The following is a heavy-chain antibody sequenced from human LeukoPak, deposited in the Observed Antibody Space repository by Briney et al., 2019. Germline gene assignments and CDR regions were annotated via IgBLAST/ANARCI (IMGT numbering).Heavy chain of an antibody. CDR3: ARQLSYCTNGVCYPDY. D-gene: IGHD2-8*01. Sequence: SQTLSLTCTVSGASISSGDYYWSWIRQPPGKGLEWIGYIYHSGSTYYNPSLKSRVTISVDRSKNQFSLKLSSVTAADTAVYYCARQLSYCTNGVCYPDYWGQGTLVTVSS. CDR1: GASISSGDYY. V-gene: IGHV4-30-2*01. J-gene: IGHJ4*02. CDR2: IYHSGST.